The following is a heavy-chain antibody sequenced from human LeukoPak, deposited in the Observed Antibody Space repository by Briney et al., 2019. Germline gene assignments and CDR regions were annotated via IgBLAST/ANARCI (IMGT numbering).Heavy chain of an antibody. Sequence: ESGPTLVKPTQTLTLTCTFSGFSLSSSGVGVGWIRQPPGKALEWLALIYWDDDKRYSPSLKSRLTITKDTSKNQVVLTLTNMDPVDTGTYYCAHSGTVTSPHDAFDVWGQGQWSPSLQ. V-gene: IGHV2-5*02. J-gene: IGHJ3*01. CDR2: IYWDDDK. D-gene: IGHD4-17*01. CDR3: AHSGTVTSPHDAFDV. CDR1: GFSLSSSGVG.